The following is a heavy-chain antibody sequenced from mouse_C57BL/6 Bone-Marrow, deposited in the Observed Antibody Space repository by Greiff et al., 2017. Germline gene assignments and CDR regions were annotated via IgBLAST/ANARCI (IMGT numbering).Heavy chain of an antibody. J-gene: IGHJ3*01. V-gene: IGHV1-39*01. CDR2: INPNHGTT. CDR3: ASESYGSRRTWFAY. Sequence: VQLKESGPELVKPGASVKISCKASGYSFTDYNMNWVKQSNGKSLEWIGVINPNHGTTSYNQKFKGKATLTVEQSSSTASLQLNSLTSEDSAVYYCASESYGSRRTWFAYWGQGTLVTVSA. CDR1: GYSFTDYN. D-gene: IGHD1-1*01.